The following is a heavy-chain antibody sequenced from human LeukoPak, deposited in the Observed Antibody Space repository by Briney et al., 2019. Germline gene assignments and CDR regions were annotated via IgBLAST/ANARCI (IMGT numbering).Heavy chain of an antibody. CDR2: ISGDGVST. J-gene: IGHJ4*02. V-gene: IGHV3-43*02. Sequence: GGSLRLSCVASGLPIGDFAMHWVRQAPGQGLEWVSLISGDGVSTFFTDSVKGRFSISRDNSKNSLFLEMNSLRTEDTAMYYCARESGKFDYWGQGTLVAVSS. CDR1: GLPIGDFA. CDR3: ARESGKFDY.